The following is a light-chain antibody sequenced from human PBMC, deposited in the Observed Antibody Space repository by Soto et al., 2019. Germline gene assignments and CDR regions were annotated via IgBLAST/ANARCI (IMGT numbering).Light chain of an antibody. Sequence: QSALTQPASVSGSPGQSITISCTGTSSDVGGYNYVSWYQQHPGKAPKLMIYDVSNRPSGVSNRFSGSKSGNTASLTISGLQAEDEADYYCSSYTGSSIFYVFGTGTKVTVL. CDR3: SSYTGSSIFYV. V-gene: IGLV2-14*01. CDR1: SSDVGGYNY. CDR2: DVS. J-gene: IGLJ1*01.